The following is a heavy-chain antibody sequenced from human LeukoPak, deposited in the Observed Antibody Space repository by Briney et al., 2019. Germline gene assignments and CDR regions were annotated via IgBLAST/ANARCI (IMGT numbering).Heavy chain of an antibody. V-gene: IGHV3-30*18. CDR2: ISYDGSNK. CDR3: AKDGRGYSGYDFYYYYYMDV. Sequence: GGSLRLSGAASGFTFSSYGMHWVRQAPGKGLEWVAVISYDGSNKYYADSVKGRFTISRDNSKNTLYLQMNSLRAEDTAVYYCAKDGRGYSGYDFYYYYYMDVWGKGTTVTVSS. D-gene: IGHD5-12*01. J-gene: IGHJ6*03. CDR1: GFTFSSYG.